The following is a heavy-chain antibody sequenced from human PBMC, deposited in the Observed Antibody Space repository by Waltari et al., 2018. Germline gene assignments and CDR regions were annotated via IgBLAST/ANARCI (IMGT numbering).Heavy chain of an antibody. CDR2: INTQTGST. D-gene: IGHD2-2*02. J-gene: IGHJ4*02. V-gene: IGHV1-18*01. Sequence: QVQLVQSGGEMKEPGASVKVSCKASGYTFTSRGINWVRQAPGQGLEVKGGINTQTGSTNYAQNIQGRVTMTADTSTTTAYMELRSLKSDDTAIYYCARTCISAACYMIYWGQGTLVTVSA. CDR1: GYTFTSRG. CDR3: ARTCISAACYMIY.